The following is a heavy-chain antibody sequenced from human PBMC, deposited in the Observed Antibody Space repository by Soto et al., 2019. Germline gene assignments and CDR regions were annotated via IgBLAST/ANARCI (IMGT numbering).Heavy chain of an antibody. Sequence: SETLSLTCTVSGGSISSYYWSWIRQPPGKGLEWIGYIYYSGSTNYNPSLKSRVTISVDTSKNQFSLQLSSVTAADTATYYCARAPYDSSGLYFDYWGQGTLVTSPQ. CDR1: GGSISSYY. D-gene: IGHD3-22*01. CDR3: ARAPYDSSGLYFDY. J-gene: IGHJ4*02. V-gene: IGHV4-59*01. CDR2: IYYSGST.